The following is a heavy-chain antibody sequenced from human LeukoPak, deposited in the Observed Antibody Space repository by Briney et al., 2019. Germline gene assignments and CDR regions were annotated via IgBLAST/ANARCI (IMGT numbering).Heavy chain of an antibody. Sequence: PGGSLRLSCAASGFTFSSYSMNWVRQAPGKGLQWVSGISWNSGSIGYADSVKGRFTISRDNAKNSLYLQMNSLRAEDTALYYCAKDIGRFLEWLGFDPWGQGTLVTVSS. CDR3: AKDIGRFLEWLGFDP. CDR1: GFTFSSYS. CDR2: ISWNSGSI. D-gene: IGHD3-3*01. V-gene: IGHV3-9*01. J-gene: IGHJ5*02.